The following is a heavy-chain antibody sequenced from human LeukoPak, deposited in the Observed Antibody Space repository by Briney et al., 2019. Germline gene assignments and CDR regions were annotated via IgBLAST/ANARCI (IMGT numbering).Heavy chain of an antibody. Sequence: AGSLRLSCAASGFTFSSYWMHCVRQAPGKGLVWVSRINSDGSSTSYADSVKGRFTISRANAKNTLYLQMNSLRAEDTAVYYCERFSSEYYDFWSGYYDLGYFDYWGQGTLVTVSS. CDR2: INSDGSST. D-gene: IGHD3-3*01. CDR1: GFTFSSYW. J-gene: IGHJ4*02. V-gene: IGHV3-74*01. CDR3: ERFSSEYYDFWSGYYDLGYFDY.